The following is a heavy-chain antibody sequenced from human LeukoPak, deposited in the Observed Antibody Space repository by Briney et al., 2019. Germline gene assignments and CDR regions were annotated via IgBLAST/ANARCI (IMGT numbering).Heavy chain of an antibody. CDR3: AKDLYGGNPGGGFDY. D-gene: IGHD4-23*01. CDR1: GFTFSSYG. Sequence: GRSLRLPCAASGFTFSSYGMHWVRQAPGKGLEWVAVISYDGSNKYYADSVKGRFTISRDNSKNTLYLQMNSLRAEDTAVYYCAKDLYGGNPGGGFDYWGQGTLVTVSS. V-gene: IGHV3-30*18. CDR2: ISYDGSNK. J-gene: IGHJ4*02.